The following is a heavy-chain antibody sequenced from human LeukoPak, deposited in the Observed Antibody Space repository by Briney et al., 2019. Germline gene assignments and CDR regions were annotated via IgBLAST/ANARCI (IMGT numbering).Heavy chain of an antibody. J-gene: IGHJ4*02. CDR3: ARLRYSGSYTAFYDY. Sequence: SGTLSLTCAVYGGSFSGYYWSWIRQPPGKGLEWIGEIYHSGSTNYNPSLKSRVTISIDTSNNRFSLKLSSVTAADTAVYYCARLRYSGSYTAFYDYWGQGTLVTVSS. D-gene: IGHD1-26*01. V-gene: IGHV4-34*01. CDR1: GGSFSGYY. CDR2: IYHSGST.